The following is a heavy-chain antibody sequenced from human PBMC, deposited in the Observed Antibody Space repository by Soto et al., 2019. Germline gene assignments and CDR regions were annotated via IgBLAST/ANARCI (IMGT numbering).Heavy chain of an antibody. CDR3: ARGGIQLSYAFDY. CDR1: GTSVSNYY. V-gene: IGHV4-4*07. Sequence: TLSLTCSVSGTSVSNYYLGWIRQPAGKGLEHIGRIYTSGSTSYNPSLKSRVTMSMDTSQTQIYLNLTSVTAADTAVYYCARGGIQLSYAFDYWGQGIQVTVSS. D-gene: IGHD5-18*01. CDR2: IYTSGST. J-gene: IGHJ4*02.